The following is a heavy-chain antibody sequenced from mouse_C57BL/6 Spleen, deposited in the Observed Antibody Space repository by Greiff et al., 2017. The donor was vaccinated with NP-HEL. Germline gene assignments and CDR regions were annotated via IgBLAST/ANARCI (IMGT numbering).Heavy chain of an antibody. CDR3: ARHEWGTGTFAY. CDR2: FYPGSGSI. V-gene: IGHV1-62-2*01. D-gene: IGHD4-1*01. J-gene: IGHJ3*01. CDR1: GYTFTEYT. Sequence: VQVVESGAELVKPGASVKLSCKASGYTFTEYTIHWVKQRSGQGLEWIGWFYPGSGSIKYNEKFKDKATLTADKSSSTVYMELSRLTSEDSAVYFCARHEWGTGTFAYWGQGTLVTVSA.